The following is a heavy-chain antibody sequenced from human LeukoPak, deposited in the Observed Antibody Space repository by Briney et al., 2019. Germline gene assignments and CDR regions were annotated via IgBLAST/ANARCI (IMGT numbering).Heavy chain of an antibody. V-gene: IGHV3-23*01. D-gene: IGHD1-26*01. CDR3: ARTSSGSYYGY. CDR2: IGGSGART. CDR1: GFTFSSYP. J-gene: IGHJ4*02. Sequence: GGSLTLPCPASGFTFSSYPMSWVRQTPGKGLAWVSGIGGSGARTYYPDSVKGRFTISRDNSKNTLYLQMNSLRAEDTAVYYCARTSSGSYYGYWGQGTLVTVSS.